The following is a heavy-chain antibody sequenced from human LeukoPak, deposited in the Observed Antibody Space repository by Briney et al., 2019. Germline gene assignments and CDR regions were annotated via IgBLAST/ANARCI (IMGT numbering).Heavy chain of an antibody. CDR1: GYTFTSYD. V-gene: IGHV1-8*01. CDR2: MNPNSGNT. Sequence: ASVKVSCKASGYTFTSYDINWVRQATGQGLEWMGWMNPNSGNTGYAQKFQGRVTMTRNTFISTAYMELSSLRSEDTAVYYCARAPSCDFWSGYSDPNAPNWFDPWGQGTLVTVSS. J-gene: IGHJ5*02. D-gene: IGHD3-3*01. CDR3: ARAPSCDFWSGYSDPNAPNWFDP.